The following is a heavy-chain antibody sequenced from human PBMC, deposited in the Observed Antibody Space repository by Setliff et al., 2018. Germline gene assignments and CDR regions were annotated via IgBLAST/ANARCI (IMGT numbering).Heavy chain of an antibody. CDR3: VRDLHFGSGTSPFYYYNGMDV. D-gene: IGHD3-10*01. CDR1: GFTFSSYA. Sequence: GGSLRLSCAASGFTFSSYAMSWVRQAPGKGLEWVSAISGSGGSTYYADSVKGRFTISRDNAKNSVYLQMNSLRAEDTAVYYCVRDLHFGSGTSPFYYYNGMDVWGHGTTVTVSS. CDR2: ISGSGGST. J-gene: IGHJ6*02. V-gene: IGHV3-23*01.